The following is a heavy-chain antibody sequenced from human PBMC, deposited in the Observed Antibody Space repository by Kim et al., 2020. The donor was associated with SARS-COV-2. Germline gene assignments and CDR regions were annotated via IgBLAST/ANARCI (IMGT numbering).Heavy chain of an antibody. CDR1: GFTFSSYG. CDR2: ISYDGSNK. J-gene: IGHJ3*02. D-gene: IGHD3-22*01. Sequence: GGSLRLSCAASGFTFSSYGMHWVRQAPGKGLEWVAVISYDGSNKYYADSVKGRFTISRDKSKNTLYLQMNSLRAEDTAVYYCAKAPATYYYDGSGYYDDAVGIWGQEAIVNVSS. CDR3: AKAPATYYYDGSGYYDDAVGI. V-gene: IGHV3-30*18.